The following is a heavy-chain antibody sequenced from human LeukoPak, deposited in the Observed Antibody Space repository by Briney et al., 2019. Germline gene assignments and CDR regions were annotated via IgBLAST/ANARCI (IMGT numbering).Heavy chain of an antibody. CDR3: ASDTHYDRSHYGMDV. V-gene: IGHV1-46*01. J-gene: IGHJ6*02. CDR1: GYTFTNYY. CDR2: INPGGGST. D-gene: IGHD3-9*01. Sequence: ASVKVSCKASGYTFTNYYIHWVRQAPGRGLEWMGIINPGGGSTSYAQKFQGRVTITADESTSTAYMELSSLRSEDTAVYYCASDTHYDRSHYGMDVWGQGTTVTVSS.